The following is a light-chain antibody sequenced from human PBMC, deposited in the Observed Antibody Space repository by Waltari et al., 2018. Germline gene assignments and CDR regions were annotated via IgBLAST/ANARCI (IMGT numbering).Light chain of an antibody. J-gene: IGKJ2*01. Sequence: EIVMTQSPATLSVSPGERATLSCRASQSVSSNLAWYQQKPGQAPRLLIYGASTRATGIPARFSGSGSGTEFTLTISSLQSEDFALYYCQQYNNWPPRYTFGQGTKVEVK. CDR3: QQYNNWPPRYT. V-gene: IGKV3-15*01. CDR1: QSVSSN. CDR2: GAS.